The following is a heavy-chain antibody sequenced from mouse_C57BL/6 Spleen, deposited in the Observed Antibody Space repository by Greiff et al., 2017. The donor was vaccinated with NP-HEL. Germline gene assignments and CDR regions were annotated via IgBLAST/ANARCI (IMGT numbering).Heavy chain of an antibody. CDR2: INPSSGYT. CDR3: ARGYYYGSSYEGAMDY. Sequence: VQLQQSGAELARPGASVKMSCKASGYTFTSYTMHWVKQRPGQGLEWIGYINPSSGYTKYNQKFKDKATLTADKSSSTAYMQLSSLTSEDSAVYYCARGYYYGSSYEGAMDYWGQRTSVTVSS. V-gene: IGHV1-4*01. CDR1: GYTFTSYT. D-gene: IGHD1-1*01. J-gene: IGHJ4*01.